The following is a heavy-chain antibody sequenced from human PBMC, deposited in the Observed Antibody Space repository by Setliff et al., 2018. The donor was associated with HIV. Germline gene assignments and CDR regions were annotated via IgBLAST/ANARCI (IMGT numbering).Heavy chain of an antibody. CDR3: TRVWYSSSWYCWFDP. V-gene: IGHV3-49*04. CDR1: GFTFGDSA. J-gene: IGHJ5*02. Sequence: GGSLRLSCTGSGFTFGDSAMSWVRQAPGKGLEWVGFIRSKAYGGTTEYAASVKGRFTISTDDSKRIAYLQMKSLKTEDTAVYYCTRVWYSSSWYCWFDPWGQGTLVTVSS. CDR2: IRSKAYGGTT. D-gene: IGHD6-13*01.